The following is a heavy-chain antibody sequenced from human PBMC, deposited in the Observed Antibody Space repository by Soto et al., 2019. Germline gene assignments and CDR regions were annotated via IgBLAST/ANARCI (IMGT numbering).Heavy chain of an antibody. CDR2: IYYSGST. CDR3: ARVRGNQLLGWFDP. Sequence: SETLSLTCTVSGGSISSYYWIWIRQPPGKGLEWIGYIYYSGSTNYNPSLKSRVTISVDTSKNQFSLKLSSVTAADTAVYYCARVRGNQLLGWFDPRGRGILVTVSS. D-gene: IGHD2-2*01. CDR1: GGSISSYY. V-gene: IGHV4-59*12. J-gene: IGHJ5*02.